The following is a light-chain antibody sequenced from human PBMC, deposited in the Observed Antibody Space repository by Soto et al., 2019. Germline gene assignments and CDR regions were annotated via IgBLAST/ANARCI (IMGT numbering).Light chain of an antibody. Sequence: QSALTQPASVSGSPGQSITISCTGTSSDVGAYNFVSWYQQYPGKAPKVMIYGVNNRPSGVSNRFSGSKSGNTASLTISGLQAEDEADYYCSSFTRSSTYVFGSGTQLTVL. CDR3: SSFTRSSTYV. J-gene: IGLJ7*01. CDR2: GVN. V-gene: IGLV2-14*01. CDR1: SSDVGAYNF.